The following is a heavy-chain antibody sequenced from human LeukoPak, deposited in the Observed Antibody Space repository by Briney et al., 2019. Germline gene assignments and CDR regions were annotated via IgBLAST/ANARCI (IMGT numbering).Heavy chain of an antibody. V-gene: IGHV1-69*05. Sequence: SVKVSCKASGGTFSSYAISWERQAPGQGLEWMGRIIPIFGTANYAQKFQGRVTITTDESTSTAYMELSSLRSEDTAVYYCASVLWFGELLSPYLDYWGQGTLVTVSS. CDR2: IIPIFGTA. J-gene: IGHJ4*02. CDR1: GGTFSSYA. CDR3: ASVLWFGELLSPYLDY. D-gene: IGHD3-10*01.